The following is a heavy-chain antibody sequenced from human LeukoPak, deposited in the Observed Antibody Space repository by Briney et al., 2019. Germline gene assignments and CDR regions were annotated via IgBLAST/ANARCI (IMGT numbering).Heavy chain of an antibody. V-gene: IGHV4-59*01. CDR1: GGSISSYY. Sequence: SSETLSLTCTVSGGSISSYYWSWIRQPPGKGLEWIGYIYYSGSTNYNPSLKSRVTISVDTPKNHFSLKLSSVTPWDTAVYSFARCPWSGYSIDYGGQGTLVTVSS. J-gene: IGHJ4*02. CDR3: ARCPWSGYSIDY. CDR2: IYYSGST. D-gene: IGHD3-3*01.